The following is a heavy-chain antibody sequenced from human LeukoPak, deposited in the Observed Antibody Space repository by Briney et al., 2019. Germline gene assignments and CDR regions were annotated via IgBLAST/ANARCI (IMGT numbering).Heavy chain of an antibody. CDR1: GGSISSYY. CDR3: ARGPTRYYFGY. Sequence: PSEALSLTCTVSGGSISSYYWSWIRQPPGKRLEWIGYIYYSGSTNYNPSLKSRVTISVDTSKNQFSLKLSSVTAADTAVYYCARGPTRYYFGYWGQGTLVTVSS. V-gene: IGHV4-59*01. J-gene: IGHJ4*02. CDR2: IYYSGST.